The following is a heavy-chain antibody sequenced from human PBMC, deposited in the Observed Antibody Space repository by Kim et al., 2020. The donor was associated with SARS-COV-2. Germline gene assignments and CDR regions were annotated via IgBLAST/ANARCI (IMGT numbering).Heavy chain of an antibody. CDR3: ALSPGIVGY. V-gene: IGHV3-33*01. Sequence: GGSLRLSCAASGFTFSNYGMHWVRQAPGKGLEWVAVIWYDGSKKYYADSVKGRFTISRDNSKNTLYLQMSSLRSEDTAVYYCALSPGIVGYWGQGTLVTVSS. CDR2: IWYDGSKK. J-gene: IGHJ4*02. CDR1: GFTFSNYG. D-gene: IGHD1-26*01.